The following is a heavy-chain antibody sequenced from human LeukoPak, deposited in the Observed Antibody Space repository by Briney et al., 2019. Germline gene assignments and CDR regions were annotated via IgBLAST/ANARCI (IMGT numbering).Heavy chain of an antibody. CDR2: INHSGST. V-gene: IGHV4-34*01. D-gene: IGHD3-16*01. J-gene: IGHJ4*02. CDR3: ATGGDTSRFDY. Sequence: PSETLSLTCAVYGGSFSVYYWSWIRQPPGKGLEWIGEINHSGSTNYNPSLKSRVTISVDTSKNQFSLKLSSVTAADTAVYYCATGGDTSRFDYWGQGTLVTVSS. CDR1: GGSFSVYY.